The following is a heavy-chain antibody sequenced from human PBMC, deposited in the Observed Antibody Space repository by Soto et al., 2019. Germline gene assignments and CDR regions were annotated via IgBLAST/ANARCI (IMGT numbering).Heavy chain of an antibody. CDR1: GYTFTNYY. CDR2: IYPSGGST. V-gene: IGHV1-46*01. D-gene: IGHD3-10*01. J-gene: IGHJ4*02. CDR3: ARDFSGPMDY. Sequence: WASVKVSCKAAGYTFTNYYMHWVRQAPGQGLEWMGIIYPSGGSTRNAQKFQGRVTMTRDTSTSTVYMELSSLRSEDTAVYYCARDFSGPMDYWGRGPLLTVSS.